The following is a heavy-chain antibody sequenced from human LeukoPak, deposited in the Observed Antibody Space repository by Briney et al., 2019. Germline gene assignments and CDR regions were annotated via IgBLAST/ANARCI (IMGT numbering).Heavy chain of an antibody. V-gene: IGHV3-30*18. CDR1: GFIFSSYG. CDR3: AKDWSAQGELSGCIDY. Sequence: PGGSLRLSCAASGFIFSSYGMHWVRQAPGKGLEWVAVISYDGSNKYYADSVKGRFTISRDNSKNTLYLQMNSLRAEDTAVYYCAKDWSAQGELSGCIDYWGQGTLVTVSS. CDR2: ISYDGSNK. D-gene: IGHD3-16*02. J-gene: IGHJ4*02.